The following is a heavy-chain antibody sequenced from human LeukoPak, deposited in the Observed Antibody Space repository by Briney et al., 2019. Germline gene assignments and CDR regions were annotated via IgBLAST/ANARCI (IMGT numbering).Heavy chain of an antibody. V-gene: IGHV5-51*01. D-gene: IGHD6-13*01. Sequence: GGPLKISCKGSGSSFTSNWIGWARQMPGRGLEWRGIIYPGDSDTRYSPSFQGQVTISADKSISTAYLQWSSLRASDNAIYYCARQTGSSWNPYFDYWGQGTLVTVSS. CDR3: ARQTGSSWNPYFDY. CDR2: IYPGDSDT. CDR1: GSSFTSNW. J-gene: IGHJ4*02.